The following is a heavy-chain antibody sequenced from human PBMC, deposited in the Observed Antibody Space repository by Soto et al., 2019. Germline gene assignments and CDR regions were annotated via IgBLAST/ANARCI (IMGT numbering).Heavy chain of an antibody. CDR2: INPSGGST. V-gene: IGHV1-46*01. CDR1: GYTFTSYY. CDR3: ARGGLGRFLEWLSTKNYYYYGMDV. Sequence: QVQLVQSGAEVKKPGASVKVSCKASGYTFTSYYMHWVRQAPGQGLEWMGIINPSGGSTSYAQKFQCRVTMTRDTSTSTVYMELSSLRSEDTAVYYCARGGLGRFLEWLSTKNYYYYGMDVWGQGTTVTVSS. J-gene: IGHJ6*02. D-gene: IGHD3-3*01.